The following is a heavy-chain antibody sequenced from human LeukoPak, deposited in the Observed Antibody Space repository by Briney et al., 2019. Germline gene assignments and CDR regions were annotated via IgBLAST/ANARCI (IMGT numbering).Heavy chain of an antibody. CDR3: ASTFYGDPRH. Sequence: GGSLRLSCAASGFTFSNYWMHWVRQAPGKGLEWVSYISSSSSTIYYADSVKGRFTISRDSAKNSLYLQMNSLRAEDTAVYYCASTFYGDPRHWGQGTLVTVSS. V-gene: IGHV3-48*04. CDR2: ISSSSSTI. CDR1: GFTFSNYW. D-gene: IGHD4-17*01. J-gene: IGHJ4*02.